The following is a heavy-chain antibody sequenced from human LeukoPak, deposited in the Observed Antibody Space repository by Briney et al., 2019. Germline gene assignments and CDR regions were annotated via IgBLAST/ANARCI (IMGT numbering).Heavy chain of an antibody. CDR3: ARQPRNWNDLLDY. CDR2: IYYSGRT. D-gene: IGHD1-1*01. J-gene: IGHJ4*02. CDR1: GGSISSSSYY. Sequence: SETLSLTCTVSGGSISSSSYYWGWIRQPPGKGLERFGSIYYSGRTYYNPSLKSRVTISVDTSKNQLSLKLRSVTAADTAVYYCARQPRNWNDLLDYWGQGTLVTVSS. V-gene: IGHV4-39*01.